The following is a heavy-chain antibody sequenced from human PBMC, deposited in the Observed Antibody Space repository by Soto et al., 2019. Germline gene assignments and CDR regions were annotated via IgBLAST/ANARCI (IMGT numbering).Heavy chain of an antibody. CDR3: AHRDSPPDLEGQFYPYYYYYGLDV. V-gene: IGHV2-5*02. CDR1: GFSLSTGGVG. Sequence: QITLKESGPTLVKPTQTLTLTCTFSGFSLSTGGVGVGWIRQPPGKALEWLALIYWDDDKRYSPALKSRLTITQDTTKNQVVLIMTNMDPVDTATYYCAHRDSPPDLEGQFYPYYYYYGLDVWGHGTTVTVSS. D-gene: IGHD1-1*01. J-gene: IGHJ6*02. CDR2: IYWDDDK.